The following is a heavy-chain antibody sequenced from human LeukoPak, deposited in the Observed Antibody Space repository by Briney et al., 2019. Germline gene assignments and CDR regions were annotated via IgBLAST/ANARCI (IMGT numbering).Heavy chain of an antibody. CDR3: ARPRFVYDSSGDDAFDI. Sequence: SETLSLTCAVYGGSFSGYYWSWIRQPPGKGLEWIGEINHSGSTNYNPSLKSRVTISVDTSKNQFSLKLSSATAADTAVYYCARPRFVYDSSGDDAFDIWGQGTMVTVSS. V-gene: IGHV4-34*01. J-gene: IGHJ3*02. CDR2: INHSGST. CDR1: GGSFSGYY. D-gene: IGHD3-22*01.